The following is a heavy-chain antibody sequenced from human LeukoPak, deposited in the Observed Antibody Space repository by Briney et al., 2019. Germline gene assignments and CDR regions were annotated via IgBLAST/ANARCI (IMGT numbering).Heavy chain of an antibody. CDR3: ASHSSSSSLFDY. J-gene: IGHJ4*02. D-gene: IGHD6-6*01. CDR1: GGSISSYY. Sequence: SETLSLTCTVSGGSISSYYWSWIRQPPGKGLEWIGYIYTSGSTNYNPSLKSRVTISVDTSKNQFSLKLSSVTAADTAVYYCASHSSSSSLFDYWGQGTLVTASS. V-gene: IGHV4-4*09. CDR2: IYTSGST.